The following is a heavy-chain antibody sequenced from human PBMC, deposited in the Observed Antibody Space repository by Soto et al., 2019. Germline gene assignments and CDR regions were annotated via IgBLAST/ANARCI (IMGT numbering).Heavy chain of an antibody. V-gene: IGHV4-31*01. CDR1: GGSITSGGYY. CDR2: IYYSGTT. Sequence: QVQLQESGPGLVKPSQTLSLTCTVSGGSITSGGYYWSWIRQHPGKGREWIGHIYYSGTTYDNPSLKSLVTISVDPSKNQYSLKLSSVTAAGTALYYCARGTVDTALVTWGQVPLVTVSS. D-gene: IGHD5-18*01. CDR3: ARGTVDTALVT. J-gene: IGHJ5*02.